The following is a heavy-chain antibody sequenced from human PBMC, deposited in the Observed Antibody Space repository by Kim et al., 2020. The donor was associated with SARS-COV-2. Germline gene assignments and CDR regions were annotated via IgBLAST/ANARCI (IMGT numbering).Heavy chain of an antibody. D-gene: IGHD3-3*01. J-gene: IGHJ5*02. CDR1: GFTVNSYA. CDR3: AKRFFQMNPS. V-gene: IGHV3-23*01. Sequence: GGSLRLSCAASGFTVNSYAMSWVRQAPGKGLECVAVVSGNGGRTSYADSVKGRFTISRDNSKNTLYLQMNTLRARNTAVFFFAKRFFQMNPSWGKGTRV. CDR2: VSGNGGRT.